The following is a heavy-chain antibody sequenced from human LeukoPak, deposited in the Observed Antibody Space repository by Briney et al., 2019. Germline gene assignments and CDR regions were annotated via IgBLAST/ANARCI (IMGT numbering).Heavy chain of an antibody. CDR2: INHSGST. Sequence: SETLSLTCAVYGGSFSGYYWSWIRQPPGKGLEWIGEINHSGSTNYNPSLKSRVTISVDTSKNQFSLKLSSVTSADTAVYYCARRRPLYCSNTSCLGVYFDYWGQGTLVTVSS. CDR1: GGSFSGYY. V-gene: IGHV4-34*01. D-gene: IGHD2-2*01. CDR3: ARRRPLYCSNTSCLGVYFDY. J-gene: IGHJ4*02.